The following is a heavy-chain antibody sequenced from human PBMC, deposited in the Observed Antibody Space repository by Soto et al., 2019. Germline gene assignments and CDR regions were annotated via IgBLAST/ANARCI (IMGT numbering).Heavy chain of an antibody. CDR2: IIPIFGTA. CDR1: GGTFSSYA. Sequence: GASVKVSCKACGGTFSSYAISWVRQAPGQGLEWMGGIIPIFGTANYAQKFQGRVTITADESTSTAYMELSSLRSEDTAVYYCARRGNYDILTGPFDYWGQGTLVTVSS. D-gene: IGHD3-9*01. J-gene: IGHJ4*02. V-gene: IGHV1-69*13. CDR3: ARRGNYDILTGPFDY.